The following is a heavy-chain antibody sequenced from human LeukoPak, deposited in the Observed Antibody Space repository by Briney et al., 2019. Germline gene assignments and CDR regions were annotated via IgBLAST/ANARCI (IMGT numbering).Heavy chain of an antibody. CDR3: ARPAGYPGLNYFDY. Sequence: PSETLSLTCAVYGGSFSGYYWSWIRQPPGKGLEWIGEINHSGGTNYNPSLKSRVTISVDTSKNQFSLKLSSVTAADTAVYYCARPAGYPGLNYFDYWGQGTLVTASS. D-gene: IGHD6-25*01. J-gene: IGHJ4*02. CDR1: GGSFSGYY. V-gene: IGHV4-34*01. CDR2: INHSGGT.